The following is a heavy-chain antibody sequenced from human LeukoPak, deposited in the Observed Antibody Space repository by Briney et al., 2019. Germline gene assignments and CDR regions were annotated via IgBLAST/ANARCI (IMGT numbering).Heavy chain of an antibody. Sequence: PGGSLRLSCAASGFTVSSNYMSWVRQAPGKGLEWVSVIYSGGSTYYADSVKGRFTISRDNSKNTLYLQMYSLRAEDTAVYYCAREGKGGSGSCHAEYFQHWGQGTLVTVSS. CDR1: GFTVSSNY. D-gene: IGHD3-10*01. CDR2: IYSGGST. V-gene: IGHV3-66*01. CDR3: AREGKGGSGSCHAEYFQH. J-gene: IGHJ1*01.